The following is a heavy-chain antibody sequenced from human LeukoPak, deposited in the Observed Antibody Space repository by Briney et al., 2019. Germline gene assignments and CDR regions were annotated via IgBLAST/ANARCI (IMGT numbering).Heavy chain of an antibody. D-gene: IGHD3-16*01. Sequence: TSETLSLTCTVSGGSISRYWWRWIRQPPGKGLEYIGYIFYSGSTNYNTSLKSRVTISVDTSKIHFSLRLSSVTAADTAVYYCARRGGGHAFDIWGQGTMVTVSS. V-gene: IGHV4-59*08. CDR2: IFYSGST. CDR3: ARRGGGHAFDI. CDR1: GGSISRYW. J-gene: IGHJ3*02.